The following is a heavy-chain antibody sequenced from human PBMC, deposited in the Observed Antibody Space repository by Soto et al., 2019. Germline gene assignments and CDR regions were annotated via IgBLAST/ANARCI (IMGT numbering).Heavy chain of an antibody. CDR3: ARNVLRFLEWFPGLNWFDP. Sequence: PGGSLRLSCAASGFTFSSYGMHWVRQAPGKGLEWVAVIWYDGSNKYYADSVKGRFTISRDNSKNTLYLQMNSLRAEDTAVYYCARNVLRFLEWFPGLNWFDPWGQGTLVTVSS. CDR1: GFTFSSYG. V-gene: IGHV3-33*01. D-gene: IGHD3-3*01. CDR2: IWYDGSNK. J-gene: IGHJ5*02.